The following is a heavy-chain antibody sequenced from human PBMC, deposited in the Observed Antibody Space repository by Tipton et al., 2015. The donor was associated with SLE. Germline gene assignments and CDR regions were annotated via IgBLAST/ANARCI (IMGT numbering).Heavy chain of an antibody. CDR1: GYTFTNYG. CDR2: ISTYIGKT. J-gene: IGHJ4*02. V-gene: IGHV1-18*01. D-gene: IGHD1-26*01. CDR3: ARARSFYDFDY. Sequence: QSGPEVKKPGASVKVSCQTSGYTFTNYGLTWVRQAPGQGLEWVGWISTYIGKTNHAQKLQDRVTLTTDTSTSTAYLELRSLRSDDTAVYYCARARSFYDFDYWGQGTLVSVSS.